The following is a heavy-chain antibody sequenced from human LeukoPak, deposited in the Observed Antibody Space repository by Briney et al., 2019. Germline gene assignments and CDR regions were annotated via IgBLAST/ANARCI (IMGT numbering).Heavy chain of an antibody. D-gene: IGHD3-22*01. Sequence: GGSLRLSCAASGFTFSDYGMHWVRQAPGKGLEWVAFIRYDETTKFYADSVEGRFTISRDNSKNTLNLEIISLRVEDTAVYYCAKSFAMIVDEGAFDFWGQGTMVTVSS. J-gene: IGHJ3*01. CDR3: AKSFAMIVDEGAFDF. V-gene: IGHV3-30*02. CDR1: GFTFSDYG. CDR2: IRYDETTK.